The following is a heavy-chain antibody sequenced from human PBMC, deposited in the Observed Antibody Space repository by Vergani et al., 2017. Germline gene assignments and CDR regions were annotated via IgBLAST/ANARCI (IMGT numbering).Heavy chain of an antibody. V-gene: IGHV4-34*01. CDR2: INHSGST. CDR3: ARGWDLNSSGWPRLTSLGAFDI. CDR1: GGSFSGYY. Sequence: QVQLQQWGAGLLKPSETLSLTCAVYGGSFSGYYWSWIRQPPGKGLEWIGEINHSGSTNYNPSLKSRVTISVDTSKNQFSLKLSSVTAADTAVYYCARGWDLNSSGWPRLTSLGAFDIWGQGTMVTVSS. D-gene: IGHD6-19*01. J-gene: IGHJ3*02.